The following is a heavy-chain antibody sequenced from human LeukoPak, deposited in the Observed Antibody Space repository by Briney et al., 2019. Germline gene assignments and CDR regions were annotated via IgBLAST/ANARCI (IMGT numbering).Heavy chain of an antibody. J-gene: IGHJ5*02. D-gene: IGHD2-2*01. CDR3: VKGGRHIVVVPESPRDWFDP. Sequence: GGSLRLSCSASGFTFNIYAMHWVRQAPGKGLEYVSAISSNGGSTYYADSVKGRFTFSRDNSKNTLYLQMSSLRPEDTAVYYCVKGGRHIVVVPESPRDWFDPWGQGTLVTVSS. CDR1: GFTFNIYA. CDR2: ISSNGGST. V-gene: IGHV3-64D*06.